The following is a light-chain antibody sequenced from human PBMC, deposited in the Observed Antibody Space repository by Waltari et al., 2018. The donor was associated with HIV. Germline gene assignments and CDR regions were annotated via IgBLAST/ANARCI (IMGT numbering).Light chain of an antibody. CDR2: LGS. J-gene: IGKJ1*01. CDR1: QSLLHSTGKNY. CDR3: MQALQTPRT. Sequence: DMVMTKSQLSLPVIPGEPASISCRSSQSLLHSTGKNYLDWYLQKPGQSPQLLIYLGSNRASGVPDRFSGSGSGTDFTLKISRVQAEDVGVYYCMQALQTPRTFGQGTKVEIK. V-gene: IGKV2-28*01.